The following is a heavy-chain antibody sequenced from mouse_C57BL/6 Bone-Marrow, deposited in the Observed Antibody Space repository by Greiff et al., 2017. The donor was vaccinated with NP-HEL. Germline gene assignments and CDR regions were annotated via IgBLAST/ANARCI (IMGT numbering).Heavy chain of an antibody. Sequence: VQGVESGPGLVQPSQSLSITCTVSGFSLTSYGVHWVRQSPGKGLEWLGVIWRGGSTDYNAAFMSRLSITKDNSKSQVFFKMNSLQADDTAIYYCAKNGIYYGSSYFDYWGQGTTLTVSS. V-gene: IGHV2-5*01. CDR3: AKNGIYYGSSYFDY. CDR1: GFSLTSYG. D-gene: IGHD1-1*01. CDR2: IWRGGST. J-gene: IGHJ2*01.